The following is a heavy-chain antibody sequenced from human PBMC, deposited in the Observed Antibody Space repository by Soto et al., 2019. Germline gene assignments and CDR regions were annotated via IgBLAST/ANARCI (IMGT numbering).Heavy chain of an antibody. J-gene: IGHJ3*02. CDR3: AREDFWSGTDAFDI. V-gene: IGHV3-30-3*01. CDR1: GFTFSSYA. D-gene: IGHD3-3*01. Sequence: QVQLVESGGGVVQPGRSLRLSCAASGFTFSSYAMHWVRQAPGKGLEWVAVISYDGSNKYYADSVKGRFTISRDNSKNTLYLQMNSLRAEDTAVYYCAREDFWSGTDAFDIWGQGTMVTVSS. CDR2: ISYDGSNK.